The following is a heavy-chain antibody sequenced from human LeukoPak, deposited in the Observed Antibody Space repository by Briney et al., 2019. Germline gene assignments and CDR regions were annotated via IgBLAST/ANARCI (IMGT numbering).Heavy chain of an antibody. CDR1: GFTFSSYA. D-gene: IGHD6-13*01. Sequence: PGGSLRLSCAASGFTFSSYAMSWVRQAPGKGLEWVSLISGSGGGTYYADSVKGRFTISRDNSKNTLYLQLNSLRVEDTAVYYCAHFIAAPEWGQGTLVTVSS. V-gene: IGHV3-23*01. CDR2: ISGSGGGT. J-gene: IGHJ4*02. CDR3: AHFIAAPE.